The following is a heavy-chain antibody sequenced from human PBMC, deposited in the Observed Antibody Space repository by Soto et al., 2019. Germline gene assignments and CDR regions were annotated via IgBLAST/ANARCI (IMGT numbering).Heavy chain of an antibody. D-gene: IGHD6-19*01. V-gene: IGHV3-53*01. CDR1: GFPVSRNF. CDR3: ARPRSDRTLDP. CDR2: MYSGGTT. Sequence: LSCAASGFPVSRNFKSWVRQARGKGMEWVSIMYSGGTTYYADSVKGRFTIYRDHSQNTLYLQMTSLRVADTAGYYCARPRSDRTLDPCGEANLDTVSS. J-gene: IGHJ5*02.